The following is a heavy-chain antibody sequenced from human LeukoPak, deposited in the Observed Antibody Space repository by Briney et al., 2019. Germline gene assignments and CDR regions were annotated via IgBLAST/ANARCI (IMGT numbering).Heavy chain of an antibody. D-gene: IGHD2-2*01. Sequence: PGASLRLSCAASGFTFSSYAMSWVRQAPGKGLEWVSAISGSGGSTYYADSVKGRFTIPRDNSKNTLYLQMNSLRAEDTAVYYCAKGLVPAARYGMDVWGQGTTVTVSS. CDR3: AKGLVPAARYGMDV. CDR1: GFTFSSYA. CDR2: ISGSGGST. V-gene: IGHV3-23*01. J-gene: IGHJ6*02.